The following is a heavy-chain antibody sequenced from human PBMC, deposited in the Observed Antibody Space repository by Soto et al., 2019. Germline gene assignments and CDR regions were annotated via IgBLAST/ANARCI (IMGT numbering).Heavy chain of an antibody. CDR1: GGSFSTYY. D-gene: IGHD3-9*01. Sequence: PSETLSLTCAVYGGSFSTYYWSWIRQSPGKGLEWIGQINHSGSANYNPSLKSRVTISVDTSKNQFSLRLSSVTAADTAVYYCAGGLRYFDVKYYYYYYVMDVWGQGTPLTVYS. CDR2: INHSGSA. V-gene: IGHV4-34*01. CDR3: AGGLRYFDVKYYYYYYVMDV. J-gene: IGHJ6*02.